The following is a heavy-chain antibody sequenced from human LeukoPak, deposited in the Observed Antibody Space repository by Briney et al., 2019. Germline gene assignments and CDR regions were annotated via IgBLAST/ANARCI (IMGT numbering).Heavy chain of an antibody. CDR2: INPNSGGT. CDR3: ARDPNLRYDWFDP. Sequence: APVKVSCTASGYTLTGYYMHWVRQAPGQGLEWMGWINPNSGGTNYAQKFQGRVTMTRDTSISTAYMELSRLRSDDTAVYYCARDPNLRYDWFDPWGQGTLVTVSS. J-gene: IGHJ5*02. CDR1: GYTLTGYY. D-gene: IGHD4-17*01. V-gene: IGHV1-2*02.